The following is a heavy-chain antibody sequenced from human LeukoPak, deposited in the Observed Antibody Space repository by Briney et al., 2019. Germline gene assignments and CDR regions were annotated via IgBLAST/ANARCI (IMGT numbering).Heavy chain of an antibody. J-gene: IGHJ4*02. CDR1: GASIYTSISY. D-gene: IGHD5-18*01. CDR2: VYYTGST. CDR3: ARGRRGYSYGYTYYYFDY. Sequence: SETLSLTCTVSGASIYTSISYWGWIRQPPGKGLEWIASVYYTGSTYYSPSLKSRATISVDTSKNQFSLKLSSVTAADTAVYYCARGRRGYSYGYTYYYFDYWGQGTLVTVSS. V-gene: IGHV4-39*01.